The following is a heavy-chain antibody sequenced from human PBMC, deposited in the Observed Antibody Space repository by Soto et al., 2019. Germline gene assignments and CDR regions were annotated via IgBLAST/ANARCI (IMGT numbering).Heavy chain of an antibody. CDR3: ARGGGIAAAGLYYYYGMDV. V-gene: IGHV3-30-3*01. D-gene: IGHD6-13*01. CDR1: GFTFSSYA. J-gene: IGHJ6*02. CDR2: ISYDGSNK. Sequence: QVQLVESGGGVVQPGRSLRLSCAASGFTFSSYAMHWVRQAPGKGLEWVAVISYDGSNKDYADSVKGRFTISRDNSKNTLYLQMNSLRAEDTAVYYCARGGGIAAAGLYYYYGMDVWGQGTTVTVSS.